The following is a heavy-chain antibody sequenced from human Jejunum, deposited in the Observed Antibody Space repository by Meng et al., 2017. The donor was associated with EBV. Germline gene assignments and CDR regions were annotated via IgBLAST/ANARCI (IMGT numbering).Heavy chain of an antibody. V-gene: IGHV1-2*06. D-gene: IGHD3-16*01. CDR1: GYIFTSYA. CDR2: INPNSGGA. J-gene: IGHJ2*01. Sequence: QGQLVQCGGEVKKPGAAVKVSCKASGYIFTSYAIHWLRQAPGQGLEWMGRINPNSGGANYAQKFQGRVTMTRDTSISTAYMELSRLRSDDTAVYYCAREGLVGDLRYFDLWGRGTLVTVSS. CDR3: AREGLVGDLRYFDL.